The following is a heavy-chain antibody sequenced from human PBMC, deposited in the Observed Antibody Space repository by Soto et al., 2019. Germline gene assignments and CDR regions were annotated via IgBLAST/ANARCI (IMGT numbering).Heavy chain of an antibody. CDR1: GGSLSSYY. D-gene: IGHD6-13*01. V-gene: IGHV4-59*01. CDR2: IYNSGST. Sequence: PSEPLSRHYAVYGGSLSSYYWSWIRQPPWKGLEWIGYIYNSGSTNYNPSLKSRVTISEDTSKSQFSLKVNSMTAADTAVYYCARYRREAVAGYTLDNWGQGILVTVSS. CDR3: ARYRREAVAGYTLDN. J-gene: IGHJ4*02.